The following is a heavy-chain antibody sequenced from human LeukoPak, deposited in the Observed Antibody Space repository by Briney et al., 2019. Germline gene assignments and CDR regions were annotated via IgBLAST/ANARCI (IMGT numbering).Heavy chain of an antibody. D-gene: IGHD3-3*01. V-gene: IGHV1-2*02. CDR3: ARDPPDDFWSGYRDY. CDR1: GYTFTGYY. Sequence: ASVKVSCKASGYTFTGYYMHWVRQAPGQGLEWMGWINPNSGGTNYAQKFQGRVTMTRDTSISTAYMELSRLRSDDTAVYYCARDPPDDFWSGYRDYWGQGTLVTVSS. J-gene: IGHJ4*02. CDR2: INPNSGGT.